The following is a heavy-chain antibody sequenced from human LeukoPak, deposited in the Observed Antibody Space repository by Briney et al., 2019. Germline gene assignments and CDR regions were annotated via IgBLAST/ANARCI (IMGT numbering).Heavy chain of an antibody. D-gene: IGHD6-19*01. CDR1: GFTFSSYW. CDR2: IKEDGSGK. V-gene: IGHV3-7*01. CDR3: ARVYSSGWYNV. J-gene: IGHJ3*01. Sequence: GGSLRLSCTASGFTFSSYWMSWVRQAPGEGLEWVANIKEDGSGKYYVDSVKGRFTISRDNAKNSLYLHMNSLRAEDTAVYYCARVYSSGWYNVWGQGTMVTVSS.